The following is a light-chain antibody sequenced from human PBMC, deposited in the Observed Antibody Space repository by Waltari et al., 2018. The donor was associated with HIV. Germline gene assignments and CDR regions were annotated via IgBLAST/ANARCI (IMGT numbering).Light chain of an antibody. J-gene: IGLJ2*01. CDR1: SSDVGTYNL. Sequence: QSALTQPASVSGSPGQSISISCTGTSSDVGTYNLVSWYQHYPGKAPQLMIYEVTKRPSGVSNRFSGSKSGYTASLTISGLQPEDEADYYCCSYADRNTLIFGGGTKLTVL. V-gene: IGLV2-23*02. CDR2: EVT. CDR3: CSYADRNTLI.